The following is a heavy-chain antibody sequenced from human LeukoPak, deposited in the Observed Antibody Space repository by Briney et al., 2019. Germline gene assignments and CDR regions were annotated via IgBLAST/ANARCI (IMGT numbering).Heavy chain of an antibody. J-gene: IGHJ4*02. D-gene: IGHD3-22*01. Sequence: ASVTVSFTASGYTFTIYAMNWVRQAPGQGLEWMGWINTNTGNPTYAQGFTGRFVFSLDTSVSTAYLQISSLKAEDTAVYYCARDDAYYYDSSGYRSLYYWGQGTLVTVSS. CDR3: ARDDAYYYDSSGYRSLYY. CDR1: GYTFTIYA. V-gene: IGHV7-4-1*02. CDR2: INTNTGNP.